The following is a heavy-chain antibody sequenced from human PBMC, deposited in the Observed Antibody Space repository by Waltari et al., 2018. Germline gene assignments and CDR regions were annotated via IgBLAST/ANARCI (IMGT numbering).Heavy chain of an antibody. CDR3: ARVPLLYKPGSYFDY. J-gene: IGHJ4*02. Sequence: QVQLQESGPGLVKPSQTLSLTCTVSGGPISSGDYYWSWLRQPPGKGLEWIGYIYYSGSTYYNPSLKSRVTISVDTSKNQFSLKLSSVTAADTAVYYCARVPLLYKPGSYFDYWGQGTLVTVSS. CDR2: IYYSGST. CDR1: GGPISSGDYY. D-gene: IGHD1-20*01. V-gene: IGHV4-30-4*08.